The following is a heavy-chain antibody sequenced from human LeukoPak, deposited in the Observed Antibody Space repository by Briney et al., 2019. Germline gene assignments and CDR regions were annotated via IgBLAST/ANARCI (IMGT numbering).Heavy chain of an antibody. D-gene: IGHD1-26*01. CDR1: AFTFSDYS. J-gene: IGHJ4*02. CDR2: ISGRSSTI. Sequence: GGSPRLSCAASAFTFSDYSMNWDRQAPGKGLEWISYISGRSSTIYYADSVRGRFTISRDNAKNSMYLQMNSLRAEDTAVYYCARDRLTSGSYFFDYWGQGTLVTVSS. V-gene: IGHV3-48*01. CDR3: ARDRLTSGSYFFDY.